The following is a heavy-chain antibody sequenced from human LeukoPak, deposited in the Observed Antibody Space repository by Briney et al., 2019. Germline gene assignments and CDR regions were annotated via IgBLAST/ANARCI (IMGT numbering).Heavy chain of an antibody. V-gene: IGHV3-21*01. CDR2: ISSSSSYI. CDR1: GFTFSSYS. Sequence: PGRSLRLSCAASGFTFSSYSMNWVRQAPGKGLEWVSSISSSSSYIYYADSVKGRFTISRDNAKNSLYLQMNSLRAEDTAVYYCARDGTYYYYYMDVWGKGTTVTVSS. CDR3: ARDGTYYYYYMDV. J-gene: IGHJ6*03.